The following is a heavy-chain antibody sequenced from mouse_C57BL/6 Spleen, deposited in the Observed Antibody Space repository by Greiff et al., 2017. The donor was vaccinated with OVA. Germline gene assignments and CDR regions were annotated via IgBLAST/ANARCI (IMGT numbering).Heavy chain of an antibody. Sequence: EVQLQESGPELVKPGASVKISCKASGYSFTDYNMNWVKQSNGKSLEWIGVINPNYGTTSYNQKFKGKATLTVDQSSSTAYMQLNSLTSEDSAVYYCARGFVTTVVARDYAMDYWGQGTSVTVSS. CDR3: ARGFVTTVVARDYAMDY. D-gene: IGHD1-1*01. J-gene: IGHJ4*01. CDR1: GYSFTDYN. V-gene: IGHV1-39*01. CDR2: INPNYGTT.